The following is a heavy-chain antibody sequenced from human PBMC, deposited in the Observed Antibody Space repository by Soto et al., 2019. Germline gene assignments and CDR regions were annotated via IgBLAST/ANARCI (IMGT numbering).Heavy chain of an antibody. D-gene: IGHD2-2*01. Sequence: GGSLRLSCAASGFTFSSYGMHWVRQAPGKGLEWVAVIWYDGSNKYYADSVKGRFTISRDNSKNTLYLQMNSLRAEDTAVYYCARAALGYCSSTSCGSAFDIWGQGTMVTVSS. J-gene: IGHJ3*02. CDR3: ARAALGYCSSTSCGSAFDI. CDR1: GFTFSSYG. CDR2: IWYDGSNK. V-gene: IGHV3-33*01.